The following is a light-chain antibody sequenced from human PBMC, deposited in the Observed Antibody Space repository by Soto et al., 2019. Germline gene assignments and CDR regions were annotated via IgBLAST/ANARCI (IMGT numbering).Light chain of an antibody. CDR3: AAWDDSLTGPV. V-gene: IGLV1-44*01. CDR1: SSNIGSNA. CDR2: SND. J-gene: IGLJ2*01. Sequence: QSVLTQPPSASGTPGQRVVISCSGSSSNIGSNAVNWYQQLPGTAPKLLIYSNDHRPSGVPDRFSGSKSGTSASLAISGLQSEDEVGYYCAAWDDSLTGPVFGGGTKVTVL.